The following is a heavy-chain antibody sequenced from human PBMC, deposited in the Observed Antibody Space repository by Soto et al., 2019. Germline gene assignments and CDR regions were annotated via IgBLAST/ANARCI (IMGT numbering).Heavy chain of an antibody. J-gene: IGHJ4*02. Sequence: GGAVILTCAACEGTFSCYARSWVSQAPGKGLEWVSAISGSGGSTYYADSVKGRFTISRDNSKNTLYLQMNSLRAEDTALYYCGTIGAILTGYSHMDYWVQGTLVPGSS. CDR2: ISGSGGST. CDR3: GTIGAILTGYSHMDY. V-gene: IGHV3-23*01. CDR1: EGTFSCYA. D-gene: IGHD3-9*01.